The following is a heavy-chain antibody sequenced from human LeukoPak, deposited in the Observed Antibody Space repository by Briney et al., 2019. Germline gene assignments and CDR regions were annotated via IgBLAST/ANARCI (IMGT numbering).Heavy chain of an antibody. CDR3: ARDLSGYYDSSGYYWSNDY. Sequence: ASVKVSCKASGYTFTGYYMHWVRQAPGQGLEWMGWINPNSGGTNYAQKFQGRVALTRDTPISTVYMELSGLRSDDTAVYYCARDLSGYYDSSGYYWSNDYWGQGTLVTVSS. D-gene: IGHD3-22*01. V-gene: IGHV1-2*02. CDR2: INPNSGGT. J-gene: IGHJ4*02. CDR1: GYTFTGYY.